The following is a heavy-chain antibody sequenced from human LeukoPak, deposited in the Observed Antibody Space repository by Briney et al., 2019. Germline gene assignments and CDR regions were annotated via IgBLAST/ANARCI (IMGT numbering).Heavy chain of an antibody. D-gene: IGHD5-24*01. CDR1: GYTFSGYY. CDR2: INPKNGGT. J-gene: IGHJ4*02. V-gene: IGHV1-2*02. CDR3: ARTYEKMATKGAFHY. Sequence: ASVKVSCKASGYTFSGYYMQWVRQAPGQGPEWMGWINPKNGGTNYAQKFQGRVTLTRDTSISTAYMEMSGLPSDDTAVYYCARTYEKMATKGAFHYWGQGTLVTVSS.